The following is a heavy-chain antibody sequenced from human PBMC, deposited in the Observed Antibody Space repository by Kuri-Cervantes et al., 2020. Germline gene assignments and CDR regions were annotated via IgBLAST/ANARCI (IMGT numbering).Heavy chain of an antibody. J-gene: IGHJ4*02. D-gene: IGHD4-23*01. CDR2: IYTSGST. V-gene: IGHV4-61*02. CDR3: ARDAYGGGSGIFGY. Sequence: SETLSLTCTVSGGSISSGSYYWSWIRQPAGKGLEWIGRIYTSGSTNYNPSLKSRVTISVDTSKNQLSLKLSSVTAADTAVYYCARDAYGGGSGIFGYWGQGTLVTVSS. CDR1: GGSISSGSYY.